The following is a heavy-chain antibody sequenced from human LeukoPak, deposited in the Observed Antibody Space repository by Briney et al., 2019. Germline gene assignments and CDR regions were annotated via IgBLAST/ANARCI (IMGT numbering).Heavy chain of an antibody. CDR2: IYHSGST. CDR3: ARGGYCSSTSCSLDL. CDR1: GGSISSGGYY. Sequence: SETLSLTCTVSGGSISSGGYYWSWIRQPPGKGLEWIGYIYHSGSTYYNPSLKSRVTISVDRSKNQFSLKLSSVTAADTAVYYCARGGYCSSTSCSLDLWGRGTLVTVSS. V-gene: IGHV4-30-2*01. J-gene: IGHJ2*01. D-gene: IGHD2-2*01.